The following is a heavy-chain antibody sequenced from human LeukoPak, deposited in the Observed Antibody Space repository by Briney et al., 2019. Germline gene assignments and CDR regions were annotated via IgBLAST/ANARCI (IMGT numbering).Heavy chain of an antibody. D-gene: IGHD1-26*01. Sequence: SETLSLTCAVYGGSFSGYYWSWIRQPPEKGLEWIGEINHSGSTNYNPSLKSRVTISVDTSKNQFSLKLSSVTAADTAVYYCARPLWVPAFDIWGQGTMVTVSS. V-gene: IGHV4-34*01. J-gene: IGHJ3*02. CDR2: INHSGST. CDR3: ARPLWVPAFDI. CDR1: GGSFSGYY.